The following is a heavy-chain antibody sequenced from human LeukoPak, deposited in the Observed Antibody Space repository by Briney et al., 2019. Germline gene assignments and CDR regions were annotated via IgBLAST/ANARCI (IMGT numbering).Heavy chain of an antibody. Sequence: ESGPTLVNPTQTLTLTCTFSGFSLSTSGMCVSWIRQPPGKALEWLARIDWDDDKCYSTSLKTRLTISKDTSKNQVVLTMTNMDPVDTATYYCARITCSGGSGPTINWYFDLWGRGTLVTVSS. J-gene: IGHJ2*01. CDR3: ARITCSGGSGPTINWYFDL. CDR1: GFSLSTSGMC. CDR2: IDWDDDK. D-gene: IGHD2-15*01. V-gene: IGHV2-70*11.